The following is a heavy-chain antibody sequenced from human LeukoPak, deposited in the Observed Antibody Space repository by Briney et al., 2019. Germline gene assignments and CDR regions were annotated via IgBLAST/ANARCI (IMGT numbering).Heavy chain of an antibody. CDR1: GFTFSSYS. V-gene: IGHV3-21*01. Sequence: GGSLRLSCAASGFTFSSYSMNWVRQAPGKGLEWVSSISSSSSYIYYADSVKGRFTISRDNAKNSLYLEMNSLRAEDTAVYYCARDPGGDWFDPWGQGTLVTVSS. CDR2: ISSSSSYI. CDR3: ARDPGGDWFDP. D-gene: IGHD3-16*01. J-gene: IGHJ5*02.